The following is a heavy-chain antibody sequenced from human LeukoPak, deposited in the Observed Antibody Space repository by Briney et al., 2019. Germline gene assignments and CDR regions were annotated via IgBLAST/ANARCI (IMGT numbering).Heavy chain of an antibody. CDR3: ARDGIAASGYAFDI. D-gene: IGHD6-13*01. J-gene: IGHJ3*02. CDR1: GRSISSYY. CDR2: IYTSGST. Sequence: SEPLSLTCTVCGRSISSYYWSWIRQPAGKGLEWIGRIYTSGSTNYNPSLKSRVTMSVDTSKNQFSLKLSSVTAADTAVYYCARDGIAASGYAFDIWGQGTMVTVSS. V-gene: IGHV4-4*07.